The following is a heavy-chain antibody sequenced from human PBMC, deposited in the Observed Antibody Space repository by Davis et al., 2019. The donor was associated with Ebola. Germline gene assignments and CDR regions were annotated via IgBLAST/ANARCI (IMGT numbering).Heavy chain of an antibody. J-gene: IGHJ5*02. CDR2: IYYSGST. CDR1: GGSISSYY. V-gene: IGHV4-59*12. Sequence: SETLSLTCTVSGGSISSYYWSWIRQPPGKGPEWIGYIYYSGSTYYNPSLKSRVTISVDTSKKQFSLKLSSVTAADTAVYYCARVIGSITGWFDPWGQGTLVTVSS. CDR3: ARVIGSITGWFDP. D-gene: IGHD1-14*01.